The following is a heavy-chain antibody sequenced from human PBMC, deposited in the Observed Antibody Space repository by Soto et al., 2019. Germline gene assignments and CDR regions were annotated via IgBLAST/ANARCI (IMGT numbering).Heavy chain of an antibody. D-gene: IGHD6-13*01. V-gene: IGHV2-5*02. J-gene: IGHJ1*01. Sequence: SGPTLVKPTQTLTLTCTFSGFSLSTSGVGVGWIRQPPGKALEWLALLYWDDDKRYSPSLKSRLTITKDTSKNQVVLTMTNMDPVDTATYYCAHSGSSWYADIRPLYFQHWGQGTLVTVSS. CDR2: LYWDDDK. CDR3: AHSGSSWYADIRPLYFQH. CDR1: GFSLSTSGVG.